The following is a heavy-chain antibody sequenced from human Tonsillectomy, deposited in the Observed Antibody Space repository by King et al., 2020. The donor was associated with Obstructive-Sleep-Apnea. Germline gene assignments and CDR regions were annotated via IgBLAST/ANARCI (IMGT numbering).Heavy chain of an antibody. CDR3: ARDTVPYCGGDCLGPLG. Sequence: VQLVESGGGVVQPGRSLRLSCAASGFTFSSYGMHWVRQAPGKGLEWVAVIWYDGSYKYYTDSVKGRFTISRDNSKNTLNLQMNSLRVEDTAVYYCARDTVPYCGGDCLGPLGWGLGTLVTVSS. V-gene: IGHV3-33*01. CDR1: GFTFSSYG. D-gene: IGHD2-21*02. J-gene: IGHJ4*02. CDR2: IWYDGSYK.